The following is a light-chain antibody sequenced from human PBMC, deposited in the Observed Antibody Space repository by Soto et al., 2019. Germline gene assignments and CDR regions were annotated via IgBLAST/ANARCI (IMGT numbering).Light chain of an antibody. CDR3: ATWDRSLTGEV. Sequence: QSVLTQPPSVSAAPGQKVTISCSGSSSNSGNNYVSWFQQLPGTAPKLLIYDSNKRPSGIPDRFSGSKSGTSATLDITGLQTGDEADYYCATWDRSLTGEVFGGGTQLPVL. V-gene: IGLV1-51*01. CDR2: DSN. CDR1: SSNSGNNY. J-gene: IGLJ2*01.